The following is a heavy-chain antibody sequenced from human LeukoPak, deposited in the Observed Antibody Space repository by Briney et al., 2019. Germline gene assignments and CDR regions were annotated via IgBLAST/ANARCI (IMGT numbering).Heavy chain of an antibody. Sequence: GGSLRLSCAASGFTFSSYSMNWVRQAPRKGLEWVSYISSSSSTIYCADSVKGRFTISRDNAKNSLYLQMNSLRAEDTAVYYCAGGATIPYWGQGTLVTVSS. CDR3: AGGATIPY. CDR2: ISSSSSTI. CDR1: GFTFSSYS. D-gene: IGHD5-12*01. V-gene: IGHV3-48*01. J-gene: IGHJ4*02.